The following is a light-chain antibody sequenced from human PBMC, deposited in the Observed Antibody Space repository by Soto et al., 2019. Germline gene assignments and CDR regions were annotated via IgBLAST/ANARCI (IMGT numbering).Light chain of an antibody. J-gene: IGKJ5*01. V-gene: IGKV3-15*01. CDR2: GAS. Sequence: KQSPATLSLSPGERATLSCRASQSVSSSYLAWYQQKPGQAPRLLVYGASTRASGIPPRFSGSGSGTDFTLTISSLQSEDFAVYYCQQLNYWPRITFGQGTRLEIK. CDR3: QQLNYWPRIT. CDR1: QSVSSSY.